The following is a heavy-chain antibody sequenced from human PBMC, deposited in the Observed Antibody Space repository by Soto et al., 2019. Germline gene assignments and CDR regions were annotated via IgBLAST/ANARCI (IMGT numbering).Heavy chain of an antibody. D-gene: IGHD1-26*01. V-gene: IGHV4-59*01. Sequence: QVQLQESGPGLVKPSETLSLTCTVFGGSLTNYYWSWIRQPPGKGLEWIGYIYYGGSTTYNPSLKRRVTMSVHTSNNQFSLKLSSVTAADTAVYYCARLGYYYYMDVWGKGTTVTVSS. CDR3: ARLGYYYYMDV. J-gene: IGHJ6*03. CDR2: IYYGGST. CDR1: GGSLTNYY.